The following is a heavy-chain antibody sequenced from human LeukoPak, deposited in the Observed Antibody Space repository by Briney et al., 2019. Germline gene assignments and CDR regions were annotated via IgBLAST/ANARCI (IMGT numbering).Heavy chain of an antibody. CDR1: GYTFTDYY. D-gene: IGHD5-24*01. Sequence: ASVTVSCKASGYTFTDYYIQWVRQAPGQGPEWMGWINPNSGGTNYAQAFQGRVTMTRDTSITTAYMEVSRLTSDDAAVYYCARRVRDAGSYWFDSWGQGTLVTVSS. CDR2: INPNSGGT. J-gene: IGHJ5*01. V-gene: IGHV1-2*02. CDR3: ARRVRDAGSYWFDS.